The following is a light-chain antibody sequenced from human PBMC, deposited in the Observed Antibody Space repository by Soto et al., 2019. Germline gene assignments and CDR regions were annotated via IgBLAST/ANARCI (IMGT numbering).Light chain of an antibody. CDR2: GAS. CDR3: QQYKHWYT. CDR1: QRVGSS. V-gene: IGKV3-15*01. J-gene: IGKJ2*01. Sequence: ELVMTQSPATLSVSPGERATLFCRASQRVGSSLAWYQQRPGQAPRLRLYGASTRATGIPARFSGSGGGTDFALSISSLQPEDSAVYYWQQYKHWYTFGQGAILEIK.